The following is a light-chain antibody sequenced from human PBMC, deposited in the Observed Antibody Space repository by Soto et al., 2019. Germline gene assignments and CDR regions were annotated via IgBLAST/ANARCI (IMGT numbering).Light chain of an antibody. V-gene: IGLV1-40*01. Sequence: QSVLTQPPSVSGAPGQRVTIPCTGSSSNIGSFYDVHWYQQLPGTVPKLLIYGDNNRPSGVPDRFSGSKSGTAASLAITGLQAEDEGYYYCQSYDNSLNHVVFGGGTKLTVL. CDR1: SSNIGSFYD. CDR3: QSYDNSLNHVV. J-gene: IGLJ2*01. CDR2: GDN.